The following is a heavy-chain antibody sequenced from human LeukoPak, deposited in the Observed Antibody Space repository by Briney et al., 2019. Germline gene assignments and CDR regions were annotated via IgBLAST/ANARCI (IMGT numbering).Heavy chain of an antibody. CDR3: ARVPPRQTDTAMVNFFDY. CDR1: GDSISTSSYY. Sequence: PSETLSLTCTVSGDSISTSSYYWGWIRQPPGKGLEWIGSIYYTGSTYYNPSLKSRVTISVDTSKNQFSLKLSSVTAADTAVYYCARVPPRQTDTAMVNFFDYWGQGTLVTVSS. D-gene: IGHD5-18*01. J-gene: IGHJ4*02. CDR2: IYYTGST. V-gene: IGHV4-39*07.